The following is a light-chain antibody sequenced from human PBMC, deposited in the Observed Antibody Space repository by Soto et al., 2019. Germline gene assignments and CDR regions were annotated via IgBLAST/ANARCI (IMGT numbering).Light chain of an antibody. CDR3: QQYGSSPYT. CDR2: GAS. J-gene: IGKJ2*01. V-gene: IGKV3-20*01. Sequence: EIVLTQSPGTLSLSPGERATLSCRASQSVSSRFLARYQQKPSQAPRLLMYGASSRATGIPDRFSGTGSGTDFTLTISRLEPEDFAVYYCQQYGSSPYTFGLGTKVDIK. CDR1: QSVSSRF.